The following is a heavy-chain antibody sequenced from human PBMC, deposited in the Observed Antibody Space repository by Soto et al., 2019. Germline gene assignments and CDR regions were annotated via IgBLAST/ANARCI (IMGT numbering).Heavy chain of an antibody. CDR2: IVSDGSAI. V-gene: IGHV3-33*01. CDR1: GFPFSFYG. CDR3: ARQLDYYDSSGYAFDI. Sequence: GGSLRLSCAVSGFPFSFYGFHWARQSPGKGLEWLGVIVSDGSAIYHADSLEGRFFISRDNSKDILYLQMNSLRVEDTAVYYCARQLDYYDSSGYAFDIWGQGTMVTVSS. D-gene: IGHD3-22*01. J-gene: IGHJ3*02.